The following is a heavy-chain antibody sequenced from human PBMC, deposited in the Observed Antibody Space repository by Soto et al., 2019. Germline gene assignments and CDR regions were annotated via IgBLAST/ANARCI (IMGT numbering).Heavy chain of an antibody. CDR3: ERLGSNQGLHHY. CDR1: GYSFTSYW. J-gene: IGHJ4*02. CDR2: IYPFYSDT. V-gene: IGHV5-51*01. D-gene: IGHD4-4*01. Sequence: PRESLKISCKGSGYSFTSYWIFWVRQMPVKGLEFMGIIYPFYSDTRYSPSFQGHVTIAAYKSGSSSYLQLISLKAWDTAMYYCERLGSNQGLHHYWARGT.